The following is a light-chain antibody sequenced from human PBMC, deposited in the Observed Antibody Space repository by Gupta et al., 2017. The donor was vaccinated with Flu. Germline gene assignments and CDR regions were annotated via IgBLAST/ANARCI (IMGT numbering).Light chain of an antibody. CDR2: EVS. CDR3: SSYTSSSTLV. CDR1: SSDVGGYNH. Sequence: QPALTHPASVSGSPGPSFPIPCPGPSSDVGGYNHVSWYQQHPGKAPKLMIYEVSNRPSGVSNRFSGSKSGNTASLTISGLQAEDEADYYCSSYTSSSTLVFGGGTKLTVL. V-gene: IGLV2-14*01. J-gene: IGLJ3*02.